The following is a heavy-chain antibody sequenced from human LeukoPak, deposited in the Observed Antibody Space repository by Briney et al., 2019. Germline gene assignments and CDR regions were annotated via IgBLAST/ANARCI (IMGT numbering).Heavy chain of an antibody. CDR1: GFTVSSNY. J-gene: IGHJ1*01. CDR2: IYSGGST. CDR3: ARGDEPWPSAEYFQY. V-gene: IGHV3-53*01. Sequence: PGGSLRHSCAASGFTVSSNYMSWVRQAPGKGLEWVSVIYSGGSTYYADSVKGRFTISRDNSKNTLYLQMNSLRAEDTAVYYCARGDEPWPSAEYFQYWGQGTLVTVSS. D-gene: IGHD6-19*01.